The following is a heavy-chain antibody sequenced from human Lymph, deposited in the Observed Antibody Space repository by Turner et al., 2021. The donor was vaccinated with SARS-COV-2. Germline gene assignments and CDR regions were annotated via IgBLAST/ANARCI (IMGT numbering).Heavy chain of an antibody. CDR1: GFTFSSYA. CDR3: ARDTGGQVDV. V-gene: IGHV3-30-3*01. D-gene: IGHD2-8*02. Sequence: QVQLVESGGGVVQPGWSLSLPCAASGFTFSSYAMHWVRQAPGKGLEWVAVISYDGSNKYYADSVKGRFTISRDNSKNTLYLQMNSLRAEDTAVYYCARDTGGQVDVWGQGTTVTVSS. CDR2: ISYDGSNK. J-gene: IGHJ6*02.